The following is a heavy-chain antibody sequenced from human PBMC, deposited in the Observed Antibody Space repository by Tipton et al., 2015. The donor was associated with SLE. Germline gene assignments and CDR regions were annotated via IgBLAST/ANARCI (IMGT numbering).Heavy chain of an antibody. Sequence: LRLSCAVYGGSFSGYYWTWIRQPPGKGLEWIGEINHGGSTNYNPSLKSRVTISEDTSKNQFFLNLHSVTAADTAVYYCARGGASVLIRNCYFDYWGQGSLVTVSS. V-gene: IGHV4-34*01. CDR2: INHGGST. J-gene: IGHJ4*03. D-gene: IGHD2-8*01. CDR1: GGSFSGYY. CDR3: ARGGASVLIRNCYFDY.